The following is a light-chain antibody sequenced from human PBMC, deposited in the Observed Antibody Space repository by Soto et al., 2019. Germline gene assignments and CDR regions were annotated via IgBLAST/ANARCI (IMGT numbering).Light chain of an antibody. CDR3: QHYEKLLGAT. CDR1: QDIRNY. V-gene: IGKV1-33*01. Sequence: DIQRTQSPSSLSVSMGDRVTITCQASQDIRNYLNWYHEKPWKAPKLMIYDAFNLETGVPSRFSGRVSGTHFTFTISRLQPEDVATYYGQHYEKLLGATFGQETRREIK. J-gene: IGKJ5*01. CDR2: DAF.